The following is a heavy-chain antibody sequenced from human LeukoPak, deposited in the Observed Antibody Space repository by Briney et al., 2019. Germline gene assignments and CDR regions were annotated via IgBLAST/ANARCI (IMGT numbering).Heavy chain of an antibody. CDR2: INHSGGT. CDR1: GGSFSDYS. V-gene: IGHV4-34*01. J-gene: IGHJ4*02. Sequence: PSETLSLTCAVYGGSFSDYSWSWIRQPPGKGLEWIGEINHSGGTNPNPSLMSRVIMSVDTSKNQFSLKVSSVTAADTAVYYCARGGGATDQWGQGTLVTVSS. CDR3: ARGGGATDQ. D-gene: IGHD1-26*01.